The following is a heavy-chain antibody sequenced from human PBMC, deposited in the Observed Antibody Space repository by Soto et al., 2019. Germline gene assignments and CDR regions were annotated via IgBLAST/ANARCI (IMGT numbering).Heavy chain of an antibody. Sequence: QVQLEESGGGVVQPGRSLRLSCEASGFTFNTYSMHWVRQPPGTGLEWLAAIWYDGTQKYYADSVKGRFIISRDNSKKTLDLEMNSQRAEDTAVYYCARAGGTTVTGLWHFDSWGQGTLVTVSS. J-gene: IGHJ4*02. CDR3: ARAGGTTVTGLWHFDS. CDR1: GFTFNTYS. V-gene: IGHV3-33*01. D-gene: IGHD4-17*01. CDR2: IWYDGTQK.